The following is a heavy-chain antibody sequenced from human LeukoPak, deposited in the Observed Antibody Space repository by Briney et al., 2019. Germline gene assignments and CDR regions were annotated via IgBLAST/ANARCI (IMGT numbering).Heavy chain of an antibody. CDR1: GFTFSSYW. CDR3: ARGVVYPTWSGPHWSDY. V-gene: IGHV3-7*01. CDR2: IKQDASQE. Sequence: PGGSLRPSCAASGFTFSSYWMSWVRQAPGKGPEWVAHIKQDASQEDHVDSVKGRFTISRDNAKNPLYLQMNSLRAEDTAVYYCARGVVYPTWSGPHWSDYWGQGTLVTVSS. J-gene: IGHJ4*02. D-gene: IGHD3-3*01.